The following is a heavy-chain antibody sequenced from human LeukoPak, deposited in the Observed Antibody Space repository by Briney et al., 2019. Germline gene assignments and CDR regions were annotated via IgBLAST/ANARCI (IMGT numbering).Heavy chain of an antibody. CDR1: GGSISSGGYS. Sequence: SETLSLTCAVSGGSISSGGYSWSWIRQPPGKGLEWIGYIYYSGSTNYNPSLKSRVTISVDTSKNQFSLKLSSVTAADTAVYYCARGAGGYSHKDYWGQGTLVTVSS. J-gene: IGHJ4*02. CDR2: IYYSGST. V-gene: IGHV4-61*08. CDR3: ARGAGGYSHKDY. D-gene: IGHD5-24*01.